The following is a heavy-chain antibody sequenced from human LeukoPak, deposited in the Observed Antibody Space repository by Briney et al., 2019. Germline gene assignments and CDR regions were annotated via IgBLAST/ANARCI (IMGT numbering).Heavy chain of an antibody. V-gene: IGHV4-39*01. CDR2: IYYSEST. D-gene: IGHD2-15*01. CDR3: ARQRVIAASLDWFDP. J-gene: IGHJ5*02. CDR1: GGSISSNTYY. Sequence: SETLSLTCTVSGGSISSNTYYWGWIRQPPGKGLEWVGGIYYSESTYYNPSLKSRVTISVDTSKNQFSLKLSSVTAADTAVYYCARQRVIAASLDWFDPWGQGSLVTVSS.